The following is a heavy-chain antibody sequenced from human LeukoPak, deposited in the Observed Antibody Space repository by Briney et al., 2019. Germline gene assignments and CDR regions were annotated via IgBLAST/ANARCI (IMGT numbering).Heavy chain of an antibody. CDR1: GYTFTNYW. V-gene: IGHV5-51*01. CDR2: TYPGDPDT. J-gene: IGHJ4*02. D-gene: IGHD4-17*01. CDR3: ARGDYGDFRVFYTLFDY. Sequence: GESLKISCKGSGYTFTNYWIGWVRQMPGKGLEWMGITYPGDPDTRYSLSFQGQVTISADKSISTAYLQWSSLKASDTAMYYCARGDYGDFRVFYTLFDYWGQGTLVTVSS.